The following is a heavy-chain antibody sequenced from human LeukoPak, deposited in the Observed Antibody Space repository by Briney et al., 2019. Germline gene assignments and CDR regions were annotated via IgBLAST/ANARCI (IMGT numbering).Heavy chain of an antibody. D-gene: IGHD5-24*01. J-gene: IGHJ4*02. Sequence: GGSLRLSCAASGFTFDDYAMHWVRQAPGKGLEWVSGISWNSGSIGYADSVKGRFTISRDNAKNSLYLQMNSLRAEDMALYYCAKDYAPSVEMAIGHFDYWGQGTLVTVSS. CDR2: ISWNSGSI. CDR1: GFTFDDYA. V-gene: IGHV3-9*03. CDR3: AKDYAPSVEMAIGHFDY.